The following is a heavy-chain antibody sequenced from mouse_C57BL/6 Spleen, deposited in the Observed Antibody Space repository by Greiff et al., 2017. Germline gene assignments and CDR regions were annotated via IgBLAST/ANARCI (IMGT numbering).Heavy chain of an antibody. D-gene: IGHD2-3*01. J-gene: IGHJ4*01. CDR3: AIDGYSYAMDY. V-gene: IGHV5-17*01. CDR1: GFTFSDYG. Sequence: EVKLMESGGGLVKPGGSLKLSCAASGFTFSDYGMHWVRQAPEKGLEWVAYISSGSSTIYYADTVKGRFTISRDNAKNTLFLQMTSLRSEDTAMYYCAIDGYSYAMDYWGQGTSVTVSS. CDR2: ISSGSSTI.